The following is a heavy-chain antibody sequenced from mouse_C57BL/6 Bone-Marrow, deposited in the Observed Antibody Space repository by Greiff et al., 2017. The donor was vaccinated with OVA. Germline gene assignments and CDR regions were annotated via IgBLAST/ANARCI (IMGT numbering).Heavy chain of an antibody. J-gene: IGHJ4*01. V-gene: IGHV1-62-2*01. CDR1: GYTFTEYT. CDR3: ERHEERVNDYVSYAMDY. Sequence: QVQLQQSGAELVKPGASVKLSCKASGYTFTEYTIHWVKQRSGQGLEWIGWFYPGSGSIKYNEKFKDKATLTADKSSSTVYMELSRVTSEDSAVYFCERHEERVNDYVSYAMDYWGQGTAVTVSS. D-gene: IGHD2-4*01. CDR2: FYPGSGSI.